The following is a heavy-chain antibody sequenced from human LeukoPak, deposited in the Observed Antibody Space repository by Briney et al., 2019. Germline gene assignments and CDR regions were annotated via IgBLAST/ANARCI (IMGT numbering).Heavy chain of an antibody. CDR2: IRQDGSEK. CDR3: AKGSSRPPNAFDI. Sequence: GGSLRLSCAASGFYFNDAWMSWVRQAPGKGLEWVASIRQDGSEKHYVDSVEGRFIISRDNAKNSLHLQMNSLRAEDTAVYYCAKGSSRPPNAFDIWGQGTLVTVSS. D-gene: IGHD6-6*01. J-gene: IGHJ3*02. V-gene: IGHV3-7*01. CDR1: GFYFNDAW.